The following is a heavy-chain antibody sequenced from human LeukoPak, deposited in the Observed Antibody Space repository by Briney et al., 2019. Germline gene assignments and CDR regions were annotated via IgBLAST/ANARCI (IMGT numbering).Heavy chain of an antibody. CDR1: GFTFSDYY. V-gene: IGHV3-11*01. D-gene: IGHD4-11*01. J-gene: IGHJ5*02. CDR2: ISSSGSTI. CDR3: ARDHYSNYGHNWFDP. Sequence: PGGSLRLSCAASGFTFSDYYMSWIRQAPGKGLEWVSYISSSGSTIYYADSVKGRFTISRDNAKNSLYLQMNSLRAEDTAVYYFARDHYSNYGHNWFDPWGQGTLVTVSS.